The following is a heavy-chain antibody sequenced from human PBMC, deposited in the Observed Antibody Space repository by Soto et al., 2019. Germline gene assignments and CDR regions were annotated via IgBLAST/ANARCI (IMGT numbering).Heavy chain of an antibody. CDR2: IIPILGIA. Sequence: QVQLVQSGAEVKKPGSSVKVSCKASGGTFSSYTISWVRQAPGQGLEWMGRIIPILGIANYAQTFPGRVTITADKSTSTAYMELSSLRSEDTAVYYCARGDGYFDYWGQGTLVTVSS. CDR1: GGTFSSYT. D-gene: IGHD1-26*01. V-gene: IGHV1-69*02. CDR3: ARGDGYFDY. J-gene: IGHJ4*02.